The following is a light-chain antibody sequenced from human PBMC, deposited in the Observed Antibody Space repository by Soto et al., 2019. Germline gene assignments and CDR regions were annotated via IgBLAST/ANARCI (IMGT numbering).Light chain of an antibody. CDR1: SSDVGGYNY. CDR2: EVD. J-gene: IGLJ2*01. Sequence: QSALTQPASVSGSPGQSITISCTGTSSDVGGYNYVSWYQQHPGKAPKLMIYEVDNRPSGVSNRFSGSKSGNTASLTISGLHAEDEAEYYCSSYRTSSTPVIFGGGTKLTVL. V-gene: IGLV2-14*01. CDR3: SSYRTSSTPVI.